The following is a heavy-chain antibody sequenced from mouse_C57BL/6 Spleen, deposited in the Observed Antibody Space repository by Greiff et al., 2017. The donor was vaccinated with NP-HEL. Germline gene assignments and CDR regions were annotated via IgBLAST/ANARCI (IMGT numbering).Heavy chain of an antibody. D-gene: IGHD3-3*01. CDR3: APGTDFDY. Sequence: QVQLQQSGPELVKPGASVKISCKASGYAFSSSWMNWVKQRPGKGLEWIGRIYAGDGDTNYNGKFKGKATLTAYKSSSTAYMQLSSLTSEDSAVYFCAPGTDFDYWGQGTTLTVSS. CDR1: GYAFSSSW. CDR2: IYAGDGDT. V-gene: IGHV1-82*01. J-gene: IGHJ2*01.